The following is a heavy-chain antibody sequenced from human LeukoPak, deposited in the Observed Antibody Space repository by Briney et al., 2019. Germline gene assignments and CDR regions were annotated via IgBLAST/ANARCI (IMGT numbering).Heavy chain of an antibody. J-gene: IGHJ4*02. Sequence: ASVKVSCKASGYTFTGYYMHWVRQAPGQGLEWIGWINPNSGGTNYAQKFQGRVTMTRDTSISTAYMELSRLRSDDTAVYYCARAMLPSNVLRFLEWYDYWGQGTLVTVSS. CDR2: INPNSGGT. CDR3: ARAMLPSNVLRFLEWYDY. CDR1: GYTFTGYY. D-gene: IGHD3-3*01. V-gene: IGHV1-2*02.